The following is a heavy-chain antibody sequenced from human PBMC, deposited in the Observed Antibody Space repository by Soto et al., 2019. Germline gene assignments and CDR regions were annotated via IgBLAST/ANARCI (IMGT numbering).Heavy chain of an antibody. CDR1: GFTFSSYC. D-gene: IGHD1-26*01. J-gene: IGHJ5*02. CDR3: ARDSAGFDP. V-gene: IGHV3-33*01. Sequence: GGPLRLSCAASGFTFSSYCMHWARQAPGKGLEWVAVIWYDGSNKYYADSAKGRFTISRDNSKNTLYLQMNSLRAEDTAVYYCARDSAGFDPWGQGTLVTVS. CDR2: IWYDGSNK.